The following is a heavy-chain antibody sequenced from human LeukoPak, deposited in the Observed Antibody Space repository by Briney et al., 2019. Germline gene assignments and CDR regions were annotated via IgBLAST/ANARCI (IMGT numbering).Heavy chain of an antibody. CDR3: ASEPYGSGSFLGAFDI. CDR2: VYYSGST. CDR1: DDSIRSSAYY. Sequence: PSETLSLTRNVTDDSIRSSAYYWGWIIHPQRKGLEWIGSVYYSGSTYYNPSLKSRVTISIDTSKNQFSLKLSSVTAADTAVYYCASEPYGSGSFLGAFDIWGQGTMVTVSS. J-gene: IGHJ3*02. V-gene: IGHV4-39*01. D-gene: IGHD3-10*01.